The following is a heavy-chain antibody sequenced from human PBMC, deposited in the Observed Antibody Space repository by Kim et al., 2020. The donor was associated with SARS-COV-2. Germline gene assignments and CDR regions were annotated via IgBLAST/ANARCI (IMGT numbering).Heavy chain of an antibody. D-gene: IGHD6-19*01. Sequence: SETLSLTCTVSGGSISSSSYYWGWIRQPPGKGLEWIGSIYYSGSTYYNPSLKSRVTISVDTSKNQFSLKLSSVTAADTAVYYCARAGYSSGWYGRFAFDIWGQGTMVTVSS. CDR2: IYYSGST. CDR3: ARAGYSSGWYGRFAFDI. J-gene: IGHJ3*02. V-gene: IGHV4-39*01. CDR1: GGSISSSSYY.